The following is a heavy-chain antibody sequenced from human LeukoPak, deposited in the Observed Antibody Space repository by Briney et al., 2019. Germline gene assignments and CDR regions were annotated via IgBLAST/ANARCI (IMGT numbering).Heavy chain of an antibody. D-gene: IGHD6-19*01. CDR2: IYHSGST. V-gene: IGHV4-4*02. Sequence: SGTLSLTCAVSGGSISSSNWWSWVRQPPGKGLEWIGEIYHSGSTNCNPSLKSRVTISVDKSKNQFSLKLSSVTAADTAVYYCARGSGIAVAGTNFDYWGQGTLVTVSS. CDR3: ARGSGIAVAGTNFDY. CDR1: GGSISSSNW. J-gene: IGHJ4*02.